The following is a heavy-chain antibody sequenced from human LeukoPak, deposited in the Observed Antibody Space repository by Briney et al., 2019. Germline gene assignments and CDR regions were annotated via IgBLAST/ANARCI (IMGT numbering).Heavy chain of an antibody. D-gene: IGHD6-13*01. CDR1: GFMFSSYA. V-gene: IGHV3-23*01. CDR2: ITTGGDST. J-gene: IGHJ4*02. Sequence: PGGSLRLSCAASGFMFSSYAMSWVRQAPGKGLEWVSAITTGGDSTYEADSVKGRFTISRDDSKNTLYLQMNSLRAEDTAVYYCAKFGSGYPYSSFDYWGQGTLVTVSS. CDR3: AKFGSGYPYSSFDY.